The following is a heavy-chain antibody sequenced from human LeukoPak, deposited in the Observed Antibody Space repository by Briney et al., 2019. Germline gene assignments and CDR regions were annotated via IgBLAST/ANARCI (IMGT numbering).Heavy chain of an antibody. V-gene: IGHV3-7*03. CDR2: IKQDGSEK. CDR1: GFTFSTYW. CDR3: ARTGQQQSYWYFDL. Sequence: GGSLRLSCAASGFTFSTYWMGWVRQAPGKGLEWVANIKQDGSEKYYVDSVKGRFTISRDNAKNSLYLQMNSLRAEDTAVYYCARTGQQQSYWYFDLWGRGTLVTVSS. J-gene: IGHJ2*01. D-gene: IGHD6-13*01.